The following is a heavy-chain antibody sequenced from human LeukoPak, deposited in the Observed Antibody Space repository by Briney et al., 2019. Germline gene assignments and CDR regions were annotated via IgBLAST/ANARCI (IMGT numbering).Heavy chain of an antibody. V-gene: IGHV3-53*01. J-gene: IGHJ2*01. CDR2: IYSGGST. Sequence: GGSLRLSCAASGFTVSSNYMSWVRQAPGKGLEWVSLIYSGGSTYYADSVKGRFTISRDNSKNTLYLRMNSLRAQDTAVYYCARDRRDYDSSGYYKNNYWYFDLWGRGTLVTVSS. D-gene: IGHD3-22*01. CDR1: GFTVSSNY. CDR3: ARDRRDYDSSGYYKNNYWYFDL.